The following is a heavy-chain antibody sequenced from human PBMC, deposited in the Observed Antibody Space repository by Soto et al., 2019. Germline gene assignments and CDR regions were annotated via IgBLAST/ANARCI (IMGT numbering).Heavy chain of an antibody. CDR1: GFTFSNYG. J-gene: IGHJ6*01. CDR3: TKRRNVLRFLEWSSGMEV. CDR2: ISDDGSNK. Sequence: XVCLRLSCAASGFTFSNYGMHWVRQAPGKGLEWVAFISDDGSNKYYADSMKGRFTMSRDNSKSTLYLQMNSLRVEDTAVYYCTKRRNVLRFLEWSSGMEVWGQGTTVTVYS. D-gene: IGHD3-3*01. V-gene: IGHV3-30*18.